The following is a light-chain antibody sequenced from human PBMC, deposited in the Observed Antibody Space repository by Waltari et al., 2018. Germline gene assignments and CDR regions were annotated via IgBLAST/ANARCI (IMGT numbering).Light chain of an antibody. CDR1: QSISRY. J-gene: IGKJ1*01. CDR2: GAA. Sequence: SCRPSQSISRYLAWYQQKPGQAPRLLIYGAATRATGIPDRFSGSGSGTDFSLTISGLEPEDSAVYYCQHHFRLPATFGQGTKVEIK. CDR3: QHHFRLPAT. V-gene: IGKV3-20*01.